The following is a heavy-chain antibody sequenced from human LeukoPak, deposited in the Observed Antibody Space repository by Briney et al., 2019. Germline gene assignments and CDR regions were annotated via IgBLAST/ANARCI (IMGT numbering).Heavy chain of an antibody. CDR1: GYTFTSYD. Sequence: GASVKVSCKASGYTFTSYDINWVRQATGQGLEWMGWMNPNSGNTGYAQKFQGRVTMTRNTSISTAYMELSSLRSEDTAVYYCATRNELLWFGELSLDWGQGTLVTVSS. D-gene: IGHD3-10*01. CDR2: MNPNSGNT. V-gene: IGHV1-8*01. CDR3: ATRNELLWFGELSLD. J-gene: IGHJ4*02.